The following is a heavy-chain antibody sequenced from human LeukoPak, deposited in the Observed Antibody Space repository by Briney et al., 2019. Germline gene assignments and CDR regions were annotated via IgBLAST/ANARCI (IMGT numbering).Heavy chain of an antibody. CDR3: ATTRQGGYVEGFDY. Sequence: GGSLRLSCAASGFTFDDYAMQWVRQGPGEGLEWVSGISWNSVSIGYADSGKGRFTISRDNAKNSLYLQMNSLRAEDTALYYCATTRQGGYVEGFDYWGQGTLVTVSS. CDR2: ISWNSVSI. D-gene: IGHD5-12*01. J-gene: IGHJ4*02. CDR1: GFTFDDYA. V-gene: IGHV3-9*01.